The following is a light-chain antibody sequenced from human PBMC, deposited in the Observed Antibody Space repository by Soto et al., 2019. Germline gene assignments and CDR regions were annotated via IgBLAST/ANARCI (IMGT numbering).Light chain of an antibody. V-gene: IGKV3-15*01. Sequence: EVVMTQSPATLSVSLGERATLSCRASQSISSNLAWYQQKPGQPPRLLIYGASTRATGIPARFGGSGSGTEFSLTISSLQSEDFAVYYCHQYNNWPPWTFGQGTKVEIK. CDR3: HQYNNWPPWT. CDR1: QSISSN. CDR2: GAS. J-gene: IGKJ1*01.